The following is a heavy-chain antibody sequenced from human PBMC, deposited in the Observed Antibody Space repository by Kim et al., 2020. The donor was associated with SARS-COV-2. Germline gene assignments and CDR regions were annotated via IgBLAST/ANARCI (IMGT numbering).Heavy chain of an antibody. CDR3: AKDSERNDFWSGYLPEDAFDI. D-gene: IGHD3-3*01. V-gene: IGHV3-23*03. CDR2: IYSGGSST. J-gene: IGHJ3*02. CDR1: GFTFSSYA. Sequence: GGSLRLSCAASGFTFSSYAMSWVRQAPGKGLEWVSVIYSGGSSTYYADSVKGRFTISRDNSKNTLYLQMNSLRAEDTAVYYCAKDSERNDFWSGYLPEDAFDIWGQGTMVTVSS.